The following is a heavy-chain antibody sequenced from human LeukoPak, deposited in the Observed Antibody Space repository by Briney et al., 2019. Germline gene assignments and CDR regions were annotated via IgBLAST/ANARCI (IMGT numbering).Heavy chain of an antibody. Sequence: HPGGSLRLSCTASGFTFHENAMHWVRHAPGKGLEWVSGISWNSGQIDYADSVKGRFTISRDNAKNSLYLQMHSLAPEDTALYYCAKDYFDSAFDFWGQGTLVTVSS. CDR1: GFTFHENA. J-gene: IGHJ4*02. CDR3: AKDYFDSAFDF. V-gene: IGHV3-9*01. D-gene: IGHD3-10*01. CDR2: ISWNSGQI.